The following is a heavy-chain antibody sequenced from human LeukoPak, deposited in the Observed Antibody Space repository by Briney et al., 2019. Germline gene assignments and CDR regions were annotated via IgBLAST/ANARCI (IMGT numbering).Heavy chain of an antibody. J-gene: IGHJ3*02. CDR1: GYSFTSYW. CDR2: IYPGDSDT. CDR3: ARPQWAYCSSTSCYFNDAFDI. Sequence: GESLKISCKGSGYSFTSYWIGWVRQMPGKGLEWMGIIYPGDSDTRYSPSFQGQVTISADKSISTAYLQWSSLKASDTAMYYCARPQWAYCSSTSCYFNDAFDIWGQGTMVTVSS. D-gene: IGHD2-2*01. V-gene: IGHV5-51*01.